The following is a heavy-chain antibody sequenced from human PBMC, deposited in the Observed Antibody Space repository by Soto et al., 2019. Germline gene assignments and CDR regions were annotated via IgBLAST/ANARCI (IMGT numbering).Heavy chain of an antibody. D-gene: IGHD3-10*01. CDR3: ARDRVLLWFGEVTDVFDI. J-gene: IGHJ3*02. CDR2: IWYDGSNK. CDR1: GFTFSSYG. V-gene: IGHV3-33*01. Sequence: GGSLRLSCAASGFTFSSYGMHWVRQAPGKGLEWVAVIWYDGSNKYYADSVKGRFTISRDNSKSTLYLQMNSLRAEDTAVYYCARDRVLLWFGEVTDVFDIWGQGTMVTVSS.